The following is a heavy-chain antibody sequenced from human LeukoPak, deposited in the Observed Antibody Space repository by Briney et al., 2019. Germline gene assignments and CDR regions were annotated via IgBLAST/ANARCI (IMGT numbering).Heavy chain of an antibody. J-gene: IGHJ4*02. Sequence: PSETLSPTCTVSGGSISSGGYYWSWIRQHPGKGLEWIGYIYYSGSTYYNPSLKSRVTISVDTSKNQFSLKLSSVTAADTAVYYCAREPASGSSGYYPYYFDYWGQGTLVTVSS. V-gene: IGHV4-31*03. CDR3: AREPASGSSGYYPYYFDY. D-gene: IGHD3-22*01. CDR1: GGSISSGGYY. CDR2: IYYSGST.